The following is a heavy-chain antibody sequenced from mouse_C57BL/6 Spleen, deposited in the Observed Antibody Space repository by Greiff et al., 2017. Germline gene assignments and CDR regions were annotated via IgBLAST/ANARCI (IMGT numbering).Heavy chain of an antibody. D-gene: IGHD2-3*01. J-gene: IGHJ2*01. Sequence: EVKLQESGPGMVKPSQSLSLTCTVTGYSITSGYDWHWIRHFPGNKLEWMGYISYSGSTNYNPSLKSRISITHDTSKNHFFLKLNSVTTEDTATYYCATDGYWDYFDYWGQGTTLTVSS. CDR3: ATDGYWDYFDY. V-gene: IGHV3-1*01. CDR1: GYSITSGYD. CDR2: ISYSGST.